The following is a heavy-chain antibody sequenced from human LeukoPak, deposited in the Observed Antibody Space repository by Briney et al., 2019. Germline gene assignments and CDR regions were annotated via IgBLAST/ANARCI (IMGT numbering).Heavy chain of an antibody. V-gene: IGHV3-64*01. Sequence: PGGSLRLSCAASGFTFSSYAMHWVRQAPGKGLEYVSAISSNGGSTYYANSVKGRFTISRDNSKNTLYLQMGSLRAEDMAVYYCARTGDPDYWGQGTQVTVSS. CDR3: ARTGDPDY. CDR1: GFTFSSYA. J-gene: IGHJ4*02. CDR2: ISSNGGST. D-gene: IGHD7-27*01.